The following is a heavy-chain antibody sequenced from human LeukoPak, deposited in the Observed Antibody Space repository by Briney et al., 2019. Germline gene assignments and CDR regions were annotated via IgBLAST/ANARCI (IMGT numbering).Heavy chain of an antibody. CDR1: GGSISSYY. CDR3: ARYYYESSGYYVLDY. V-gene: IGHV4-59*01. CDR2: IYYSGST. Sequence: SGTLSLTCTVSGGSISSYYWSWIRQPPGKGLEWIGYIYYSGSTNYNPSLKSRVTISVDTSRNQFSRKLSSLTAADTAVYYCARYYYESSGYYVLDYWGQGTLVTVSS. J-gene: IGHJ4*02. D-gene: IGHD3-22*01.